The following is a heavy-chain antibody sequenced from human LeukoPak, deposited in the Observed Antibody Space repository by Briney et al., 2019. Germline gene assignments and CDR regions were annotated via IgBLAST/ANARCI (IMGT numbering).Heavy chain of an antibody. CDR3: ARDLGYSGYFGAFDI. Sequence: ASVKVSCKASGYTFTGYYMHWVRQAPGQGLEWMGWINPNSGGTNYAQKFQGRVTMTRDTSISTAYMELSRLRSDDTAVYYCARDLGYSGYFGAFDIWGQGTMVTVSS. J-gene: IGHJ3*02. CDR1: GYTFTGYY. D-gene: IGHD5-12*01. CDR2: INPNSGGT. V-gene: IGHV1-2*02.